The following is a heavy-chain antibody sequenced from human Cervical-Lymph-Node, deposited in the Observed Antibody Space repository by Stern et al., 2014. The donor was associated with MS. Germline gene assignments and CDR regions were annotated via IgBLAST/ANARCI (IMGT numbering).Heavy chain of an antibody. Sequence: QVQLVESGGGVVQPARSLTLSCAASGFSLSNSGMHWVRQAPGQGLEWVAVMSCVGGNNKYGDSVKGRFSISRDMANNTLFLQMNSLRPEDTDVYYCMGVGDAMHVWGQGTTVVVSS. V-gene: IGHV3-30*03. J-gene: IGHJ6*02. CDR2: MSCVGGNN. CDR1: GFSLSNSG. CDR3: MGVGDAMHV.